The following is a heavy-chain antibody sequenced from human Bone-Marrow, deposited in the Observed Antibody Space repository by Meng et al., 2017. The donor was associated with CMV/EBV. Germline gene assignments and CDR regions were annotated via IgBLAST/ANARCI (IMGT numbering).Heavy chain of an antibody. J-gene: IGHJ5*02. CDR2: INHSGST. Sequence: GSLRLSCTVSGGSISSYYWSWIRQPPGKGLEWIGEINHSGSTNYNPSLKSRVTISIDTSKNQFSLKLSSVTAADTAVYYCAPRQLLYRFWFDPWGQGNLVTVSS. CDR3: APRQLLYRFWFDP. V-gene: IGHV4-34*01. D-gene: IGHD2-2*01. CDR1: GGSISSYY.